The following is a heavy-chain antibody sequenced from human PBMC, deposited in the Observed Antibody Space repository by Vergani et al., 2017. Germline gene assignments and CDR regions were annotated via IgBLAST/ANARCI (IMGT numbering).Heavy chain of an antibody. CDR3: ARLWSWGDY. D-gene: IGHD2-21*01. J-gene: IGHJ4*02. Sequence: QVQLQESGPGLVKPSETLSLTCAVSGYSISSGYYWGWIRQPPGKGLEWIGSIYHSGSTYYNPSLKSRVTMSVDTSKNQFSLKLSSVTAADTAVYYCARLWSWGDYWGQGTLVTVSS. V-gene: IGHV4-38-2*01. CDR2: IYHSGST. CDR1: GYSISSGYY.